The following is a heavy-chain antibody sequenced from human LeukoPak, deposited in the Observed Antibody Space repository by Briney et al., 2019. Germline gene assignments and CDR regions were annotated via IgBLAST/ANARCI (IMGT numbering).Heavy chain of an antibody. D-gene: IGHD2/OR15-2a*01. Sequence: PGGSLRLSCPASGFTFRLYAMNWVGQAPGKGLEWVANINGDGSENHSVDSVKGRFTISRDNAKNSLYLQMNSLRSEDTAVYYCARKGGIYCNDGCFHYAFDFWGQGTTVTVSS. V-gene: IGHV3-7*01. CDR2: INGDGSEN. CDR1: GFTFRLYA. CDR3: ARKGGIYCNDGCFHYAFDF. J-gene: IGHJ3*01.